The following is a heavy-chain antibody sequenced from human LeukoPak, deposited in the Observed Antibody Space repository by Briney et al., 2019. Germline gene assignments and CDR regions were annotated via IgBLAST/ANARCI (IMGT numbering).Heavy chain of an antibody. V-gene: IGHV4-34*01. J-gene: IGHJ3*02. Sequence: SETLSLTCAVYGGSFSGYYWSWIRQPPGKGLEWIGEINHSGSTNYNPSLKSRVTISVDTSKNQFSLKLSSVTAADTAVYYCARTVAGTILNAFDIWGQGTMVTVSS. CDR3: ARTVAGTILNAFDI. CDR2: INHSGST. D-gene: IGHD6-19*01. CDR1: GGSFSGYY.